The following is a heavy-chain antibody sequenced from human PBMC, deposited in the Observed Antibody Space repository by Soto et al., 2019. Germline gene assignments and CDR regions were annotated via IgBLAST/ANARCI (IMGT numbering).Heavy chain of an antibody. J-gene: IGHJ4*02. CDR1: GYTFTSYG. CDR2: ISAYNGNT. Sequence: ASVKVSCKASGYTFTSYGISWVRQAPGQGLEWMGWISAYNGNTNYAQKLQGRVTMTTDTSTSTAYMELRSLRSDDTAVYYCARDVGILTGYYTIDYWGQGTLVTVSS. CDR3: ARDVGILTGYYTIDY. D-gene: IGHD3-9*01. V-gene: IGHV1-18*01.